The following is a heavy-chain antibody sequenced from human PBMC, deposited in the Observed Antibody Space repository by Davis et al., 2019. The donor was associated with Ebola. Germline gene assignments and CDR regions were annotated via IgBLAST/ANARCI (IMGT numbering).Heavy chain of an antibody. CDR3: ARGLAAAYFDY. CDR1: RFTFSSYA. D-gene: IGHD6-13*01. V-gene: IGHV3-64*02. Sequence: GGSLRLSCAASRFTFSSYAMHWVRQAPGKGLEYVSAISSNGGSTYYADSVKGRFTISRDNSKNTLYLQMGSLRAEDMAVYYCARGLAAAYFDYWGQGTLVTVSS. J-gene: IGHJ4*02. CDR2: ISSNGGST.